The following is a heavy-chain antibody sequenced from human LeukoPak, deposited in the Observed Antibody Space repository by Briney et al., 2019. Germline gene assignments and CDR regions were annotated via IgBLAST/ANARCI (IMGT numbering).Heavy chain of an antibody. D-gene: IGHD3-10*01. CDR2: ISYSGTT. J-gene: IGHJ4*02. Sequence: SETLSLTCTVSGASISSSRYYWGWIRQPPGKGLEWIGSISYSGTTYYNPSLKSRGSISVDTSRNQFSLKLTSVTAADTAVYYCARDRELGYWGQGTLVTVSS. CDR3: ARDRELGY. V-gene: IGHV4-39*07. CDR1: GASISSSRYY.